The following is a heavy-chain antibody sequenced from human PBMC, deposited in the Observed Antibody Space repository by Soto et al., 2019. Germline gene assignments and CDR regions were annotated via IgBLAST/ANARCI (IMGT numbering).Heavy chain of an antibody. CDR2: IYHSGTT. J-gene: IGHJ5*02. CDR1: GYSISLGYY. D-gene: IGHD6-13*01. Sequence: PSDRLSLTCVGSGYSISLGYYWGWIRQPPGKGLEWIGSIYHSGTTYYNPSLKSRVTISLDTSRNQFSLKLTSVTAADTAVYYCARSLLTSSWYAGSWGQGTLVTVSS. V-gene: IGHV4-38-2*01. CDR3: ARSLLTSSWYAGS.